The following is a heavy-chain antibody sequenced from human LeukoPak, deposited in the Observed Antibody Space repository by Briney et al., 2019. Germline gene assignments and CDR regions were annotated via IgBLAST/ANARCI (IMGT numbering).Heavy chain of an antibody. D-gene: IGHD3-22*01. J-gene: IGHJ3*02. CDR3: ARDRGYYYDSSGYYPDAFDI. Sequence: ASVKVSRKASGYTFTSYGISWVRQAPGQGLEWMGWISAYNGNTNYAQKLQGRVTMTTDTSTSTAYMELRSLRSDDTAVYYCARDRGYYYDSSGYYPDAFDIWGQGTMVTVSS. CDR1: GYTFTSYG. CDR2: ISAYNGNT. V-gene: IGHV1-18*01.